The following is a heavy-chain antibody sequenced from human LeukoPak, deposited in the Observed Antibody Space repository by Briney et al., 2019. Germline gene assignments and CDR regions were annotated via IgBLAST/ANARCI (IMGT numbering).Heavy chain of an antibody. D-gene: IGHD3-16*01. Sequence: GGSLRLSCAASGFTFSNYNMNWVRRAPGKGLEWVSSISSSSSYIYHADSVKGRLTISRDNANNSLYLQMNSLRAKDTTVYYCARGDSGGMDYWGQGTLVTVSS. CDR1: GFTFSNYN. V-gene: IGHV3-21*01. J-gene: IGHJ4*02. CDR3: ARGDSGGMDY. CDR2: ISSSSSYI.